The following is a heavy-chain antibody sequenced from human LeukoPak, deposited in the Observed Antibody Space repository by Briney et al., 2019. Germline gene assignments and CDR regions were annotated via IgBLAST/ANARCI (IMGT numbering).Heavy chain of an antibody. CDR1: GFTFSTYG. J-gene: IGHJ6*02. Sequence: GGSLRLSCAASGFTFSTYGMHWVRQAPGKGLEWVAVISYAGSEKFHAESVKGRFTISRDNSKNTLYLEMNSLRAEDTAVYYCVAVVPAASTGRYYGMDVWGQGTTVTVSS. V-gene: IGHV3-30*03. CDR2: ISYAGSEK. D-gene: IGHD2-2*01. CDR3: VAVVPAASTGRYYGMDV.